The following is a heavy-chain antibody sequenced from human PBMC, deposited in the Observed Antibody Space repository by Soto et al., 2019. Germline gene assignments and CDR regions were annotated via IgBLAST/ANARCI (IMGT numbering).Heavy chain of an antibody. V-gene: IGHV4-31*03. CDR3: PRDWGRDGCFDY. CDR2: IYYSGST. CDR1: GGSISSGGYY. Sequence: QVQLQESGPGLVKPSQTLSLTCTVSGGSISSGGYYWSWIRQHPGKGLEWIGDIYYSGSTYYNPSLKSRVTISVDTSKNQFSLKLSSVTAADTAVYYCPRDWGRDGCFDYWGQGTLVTVSS. J-gene: IGHJ4*02. D-gene: IGHD3-16*01.